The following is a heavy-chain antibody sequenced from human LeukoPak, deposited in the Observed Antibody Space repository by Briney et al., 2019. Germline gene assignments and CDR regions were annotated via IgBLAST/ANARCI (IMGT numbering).Heavy chain of an antibody. CDR1: GGTFSSYA. CDR3: ARDAEGYSTGWSFDY. D-gene: IGHD6-19*01. CDR2: IIPIFGTA. V-gene: IGHV1-69*05. Sequence: GASVKVSCKASGGTFSSYAISWVRQAPGQGLEWMGRIIPIFGTANYAQKFQGRVTITTDESTSTAYMELSSLRSEDTAVYYCARDAEGYSTGWSFDYWGQGTLVTVSS. J-gene: IGHJ4*02.